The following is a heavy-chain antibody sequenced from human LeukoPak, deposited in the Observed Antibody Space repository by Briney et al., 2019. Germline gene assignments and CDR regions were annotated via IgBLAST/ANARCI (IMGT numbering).Heavy chain of an antibody. CDR3: AKDPSFRPGYFDY. Sequence: GGSLRLSCAASGFTFSSYGMHWVRQAPGKGLEWVAFIRYDGSKKYYADSVKGRFTISRDNSTNTLYLQMNSLRAEDTAVYYCAKDPSFRPGYFDYWGQGTLVTVSS. J-gene: IGHJ4*02. CDR1: GFTFSSYG. V-gene: IGHV3-30*02. CDR2: IRYDGSKK.